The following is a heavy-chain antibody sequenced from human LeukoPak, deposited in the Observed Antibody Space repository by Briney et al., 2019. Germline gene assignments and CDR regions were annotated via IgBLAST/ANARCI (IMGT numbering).Heavy chain of an antibody. V-gene: IGHV1-3*01. J-gene: IGHJ4*02. CDR2: INAGNGNT. Sequence: ASVKVSCKASGYTFTSYAMHWVRQAPGQRLEWMGWINAGNGNTKYSQKFQGRVTITRDTSASTAYMELSSLRSDDTAVYYCAIYCSSTSCYTDIDYWGQGTLVTVSS. CDR3: AIYCSSTSCYTDIDY. D-gene: IGHD2-2*02. CDR1: GYTFTSYA.